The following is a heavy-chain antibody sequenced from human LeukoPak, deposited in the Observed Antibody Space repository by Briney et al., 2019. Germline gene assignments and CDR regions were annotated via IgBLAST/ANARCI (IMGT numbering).Heavy chain of an antibody. CDR2: INPNSGGT. V-gene: IGHV1-2*02. J-gene: IGHJ4*02. D-gene: IGHD2-2*03. Sequence: ASVKVSCKASGYTFTGYYMHWARQAPGQGLEWMGWINPNSGGTNYAQKFQGRVTMTRGTSISTAYMELSRLRSDDTAVYYCASGGGGYCSSTSCYWGQGTLVTVSS. CDR3: ASGGGGYCSSTSCY. CDR1: GYTFTGYY.